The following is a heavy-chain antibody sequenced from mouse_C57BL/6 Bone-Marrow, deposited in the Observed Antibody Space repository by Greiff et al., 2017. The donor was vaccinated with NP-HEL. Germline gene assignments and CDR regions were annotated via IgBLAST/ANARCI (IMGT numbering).Heavy chain of an antibody. CDR2: IDPSDSYT. Sequence: VQLQQPGAELVKPGASVKLSCKASGYTFTSYWMQWVKQRPGQGLEWIGEIDPSDSYTNYNQKFKGKATFTVDTSSSTPYMQLSSLTSEDSAVYYCARLLTGTDWYFDVWGTGTTVTVSS. J-gene: IGHJ1*03. CDR1: GYTFTSYW. CDR3: ARLLTGTDWYFDV. D-gene: IGHD4-1*01. V-gene: IGHV1-50*01.